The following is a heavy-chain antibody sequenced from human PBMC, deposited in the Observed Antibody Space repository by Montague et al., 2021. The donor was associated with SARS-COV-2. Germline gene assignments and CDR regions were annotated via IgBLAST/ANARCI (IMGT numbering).Heavy chain of an antibody. J-gene: IGHJ6*02. CDR3: ARDSRIVGATGGMDV. D-gene: IGHD1-26*01. CDR1: GFTFSSYW. Sequence: SLRLSCAASGFTFSSYWMSWVRQTPGKGLEWVANIKPDGGEKHYVDSVKGRFTVSRDNAKNSLNLQMDSLRAEDTALYYCARDSRIVGATGGMDVWSQGTTVIVSS. V-gene: IGHV3-7*03. CDR2: IKPDGGEK.